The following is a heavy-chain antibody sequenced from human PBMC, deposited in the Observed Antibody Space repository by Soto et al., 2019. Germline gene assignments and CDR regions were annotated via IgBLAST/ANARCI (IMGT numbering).Heavy chain of an antibody. Sequence: QVHLVQSGAEVKKPGSSVKVSCKASRGTFSSNPISWVRQAPGQGLEWMGGVAPIFHSINYAQKFQGRVTITADKSTNTAYMELRSLRSEDTAVYYCASPAAARYYFQYWGQGTLVTVSS. CDR3: ASPAAARYYFQY. CDR1: RGTFSSNP. V-gene: IGHV1-69*06. CDR2: VAPIFHSI. J-gene: IGHJ4*02. D-gene: IGHD6-6*01.